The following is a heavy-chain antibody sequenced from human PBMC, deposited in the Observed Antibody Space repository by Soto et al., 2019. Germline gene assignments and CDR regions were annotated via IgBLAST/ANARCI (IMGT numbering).Heavy chain of an antibody. D-gene: IGHD3-22*01. Sequence: GESLKISCKGSGYSFNPFWIGWVRQMPGKGLEWMGIIHPGDSDTRYSPSFQGQVTISADKSITTAYLQWSSLKASDTAMYYCARLHHITGHYNDAFDIWGQGTMVTVSS. CDR1: GYSFNPFW. CDR3: ARLHHITGHYNDAFDI. V-gene: IGHV5-51*01. J-gene: IGHJ3*02. CDR2: IHPGDSDT.